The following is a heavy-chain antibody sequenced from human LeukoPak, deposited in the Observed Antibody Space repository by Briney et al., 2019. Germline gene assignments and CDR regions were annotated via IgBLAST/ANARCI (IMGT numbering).Heavy chain of an antibody. Sequence: SETLSLTCTVSGGSISSSSYYWGWIRQPPGKGLEWIGSIYYSGSTYYNPSLKSRVTISVDTSKHQFSLKLSSVTAADTAVYYCARVKWEAARPYFDYWGQGTLVTVSS. CDR1: GGSISSSSYY. CDR3: ARVKWEAARPYFDY. V-gene: IGHV4-39*07. CDR2: IYYSGST. J-gene: IGHJ4*02. D-gene: IGHD6-6*01.